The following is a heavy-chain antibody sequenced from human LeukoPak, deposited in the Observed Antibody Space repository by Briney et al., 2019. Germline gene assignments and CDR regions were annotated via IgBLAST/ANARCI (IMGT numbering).Heavy chain of an antibody. V-gene: IGHV4-38-2*02. CDR3: ARRATSERGSSYGLDN. CDR2: IYHSGRT. CDR1: GYSISSGYY. Sequence: SETLSLTCTVSGYSISSGYYWGWIRQPPGKGLEWIGNIYHSGRTYYNPSLKSRVTISVDTSKNQFSLKLSSVTAADTAVYYCARRATSERGSSYGLDNWGQGTLVTVSS. J-gene: IGHJ4*02. D-gene: IGHD5-18*01.